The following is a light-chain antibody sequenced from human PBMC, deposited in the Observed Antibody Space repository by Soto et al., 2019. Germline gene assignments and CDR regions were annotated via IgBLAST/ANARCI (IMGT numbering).Light chain of an antibody. J-gene: IGKJ1*01. CDR3: QQYGSSPRT. Sequence: EIVLTQSPGTLSLSPGERATLSCRASQSVSNTYLAWYQQRPGQAPRLLIYGASRRATGIPDRFSGSGSGTDFTLSITRVEPEDSAVYYCQQYGSSPRTFGHGTKVEIK. V-gene: IGKV3-20*01. CDR1: QSVSNTY. CDR2: GAS.